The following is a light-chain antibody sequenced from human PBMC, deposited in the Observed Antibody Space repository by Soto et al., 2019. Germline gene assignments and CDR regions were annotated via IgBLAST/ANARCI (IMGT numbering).Light chain of an antibody. Sequence: EIVMTQSPATLSVSPGGRATLSCRASQSVGATVAWYHQRPGQAPRLLISGASTRATGVPARVSASGSGTAFTLTVTSLQSDDFGVYYCQQYADWPTTFGQGTKVDIK. CDR2: GAS. V-gene: IGKV3-15*01. CDR1: QSVGAT. J-gene: IGKJ1*01. CDR3: QQYADWPTT.